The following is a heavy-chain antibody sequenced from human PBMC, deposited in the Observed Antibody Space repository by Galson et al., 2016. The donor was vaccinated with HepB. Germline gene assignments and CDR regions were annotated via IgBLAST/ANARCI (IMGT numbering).Heavy chain of an antibody. CDR2: IFYDGSA. V-gene: IGHV4-59*01. Sequence: ETLSLTCNVSGGSIGSFYWTWIRQAPGKGLEYIGYIFYDGSANYNPSLLGRVTISVDMSKNRFSLKLNSVTAADTAVYYCAREYDILTGPYFDYWSQGILVTVSS. CDR1: GGSIGSFY. D-gene: IGHD3-9*01. CDR3: AREYDILTGPYFDY. J-gene: IGHJ4*02.